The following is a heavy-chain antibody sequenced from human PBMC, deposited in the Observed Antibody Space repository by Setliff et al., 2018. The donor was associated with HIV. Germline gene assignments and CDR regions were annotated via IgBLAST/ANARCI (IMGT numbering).Heavy chain of an antibody. Sequence: SETLSLTCTVSGGSISSGSYYWNWIRQPAGKGLEWIGRIYTSGSTNYNPSLKSRVTISVDTSKNQFSLKLSAVTAADTAVYYCAREDYYYYGMDVWGQGTTVTVSS. V-gene: IGHV4-61*02. CDR3: AREDYYYYGMDV. J-gene: IGHJ6*02. CDR2: IYTSGST. CDR1: GGSISSGSYY.